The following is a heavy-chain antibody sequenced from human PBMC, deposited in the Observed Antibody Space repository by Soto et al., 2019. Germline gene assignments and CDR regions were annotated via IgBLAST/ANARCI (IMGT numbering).Heavy chain of an antibody. CDR3: VRGDWFDP. V-gene: IGHV3-74*01. CDR2: IKNDGSVT. J-gene: IGHJ5*02. Sequence: VQLVESGGGLVQPGGSLRLSCVASGFRISDYWMSWVRQVPGKGPVWVSRIKNDGSVTSYADSVKGRFTISRDSANNTLYLQMNSLRVEDTAVCHCVRGDWFDPWGQGTLVSVSS. CDR1: GFRISDYW.